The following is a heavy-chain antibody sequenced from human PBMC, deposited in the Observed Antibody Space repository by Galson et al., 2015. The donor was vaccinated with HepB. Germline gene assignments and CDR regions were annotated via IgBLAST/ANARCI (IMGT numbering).Heavy chain of an antibody. CDR2: INPNSGGT. V-gene: IGHV1-2*02. Sequence: SVKVSCKASGYTFTGYYMHWVRQAPGQGLEWMGWINPNSGGTNYAQKFQGRVTMTRDTSISTAYMELSRLRSDDTAVYYCAREKKGDSYGAGWFDPWGQGTLVTVSS. J-gene: IGHJ5*02. CDR1: GYTFTGYY. CDR3: AREKKGDSYGAGWFDP. D-gene: IGHD5-18*01.